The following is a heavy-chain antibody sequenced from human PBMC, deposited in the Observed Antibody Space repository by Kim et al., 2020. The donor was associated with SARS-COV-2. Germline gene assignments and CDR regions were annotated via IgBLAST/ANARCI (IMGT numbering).Heavy chain of an antibody. CDR1: GFSFRTYT. CDR2: ISSTSGSI. V-gene: IGHV3-48*02. CDR3: ARVIAVAGPYFYYGMDV. Sequence: GGSLRLSCAGSGFSFRTYTMNWVRQAPGSGLEWVASISSTSGSIYYAESVKGRFTISRDNAKNSLFLQMNSLRDEDTAVYYCARVIAVAGPYFYYGMDV. D-gene: IGHD6-13*01. J-gene: IGHJ6*01.